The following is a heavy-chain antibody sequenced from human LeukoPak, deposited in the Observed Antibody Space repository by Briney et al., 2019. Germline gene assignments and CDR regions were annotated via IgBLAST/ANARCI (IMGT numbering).Heavy chain of an antibody. Sequence: PGGSLRLSCAASGFTFSSYAMSWVRQAPGKGLEWSSAISGSGGSTYYAASVKGRFTISRDNSKNTLYLQMNSLRAEDTAVYYCAKRYCSGGSCYVFWIDWGQGTLVTVSS. CDR3: AKRYCSGGSCYVFWID. D-gene: IGHD2-15*01. CDR1: GFTFSSYA. V-gene: IGHV3-23*01. J-gene: IGHJ4*02. CDR2: ISGSGGST.